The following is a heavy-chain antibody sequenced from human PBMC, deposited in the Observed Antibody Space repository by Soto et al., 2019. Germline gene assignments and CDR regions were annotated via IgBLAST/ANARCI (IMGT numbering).Heavy chain of an antibody. J-gene: IGHJ6*02. V-gene: IGHV2-26*01. CDR3: ARVLCSAMKV. CDR1: GFSLSHPRMG. CDR2: ISSNDEK. Sequence: QVTLKESGPVLVKPTETLTLTCTVSGFSLSHPRMGVSWIRQPPGKALEWLAHISSNDEKSYTTSLKSRLTSSKDTSKSQVVLIMTNMDPVDTAPYYCARVLCSAMKVWGQGTTVTVSS.